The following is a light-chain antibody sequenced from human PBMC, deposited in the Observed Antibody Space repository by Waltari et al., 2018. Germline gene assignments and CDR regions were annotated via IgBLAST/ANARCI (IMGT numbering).Light chain of an antibody. Sequence: EVVLTQSPGTLSLSHGERATLSCRASQSVSRSRIAWYLHRPGQAPRLLIYGASGRATGIPARFSGSGSGTDFSLTISRVEPEDFAVYYCQQFGSSVMYTFGQGTKLEIQ. CDR2: GAS. CDR1: QSVSRSR. J-gene: IGKJ2*01. V-gene: IGKV3-20*01. CDR3: QQFGSSVMYT.